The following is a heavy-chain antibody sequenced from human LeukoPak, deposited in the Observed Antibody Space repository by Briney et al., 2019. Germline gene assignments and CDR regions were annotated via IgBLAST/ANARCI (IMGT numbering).Heavy chain of an antibody. J-gene: IGHJ4*02. V-gene: IGHV1-58*01. D-gene: IGHD3-22*01. CDR3: ARGVSGGGYYDSSGYPDY. CDR2: IVVGSGNT. Sequence: GASVKVSCKASGSTFTSSAVQWVRRARGQRLEWIGWIVVGSGNTNYAQKFQERVTITRDMSTSTAYMELSSLRSEDTAVYYCARGVSGGGYYDSSGYPDYWGQGTLVTVSS. CDR1: GSTFTSSA.